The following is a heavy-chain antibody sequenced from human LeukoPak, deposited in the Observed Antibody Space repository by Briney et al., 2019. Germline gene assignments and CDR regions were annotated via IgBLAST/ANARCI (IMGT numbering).Heavy chain of an antibody. V-gene: IGHV4-30-2*01. CDR3: ARTVGATWRWFDP. Sequence: SETLSLTCAVSGGSISSGGYSWSWIRQAPGKGLEWIGYIYHSGSTYYNPSLKSRVTISADRSKNQFSLKLSSVTAADTAVYYCARTVGATWRWFDPWGQGTLVTVSS. J-gene: IGHJ5*02. CDR2: IYHSGST. D-gene: IGHD1-26*01. CDR1: GGSISSGGYS.